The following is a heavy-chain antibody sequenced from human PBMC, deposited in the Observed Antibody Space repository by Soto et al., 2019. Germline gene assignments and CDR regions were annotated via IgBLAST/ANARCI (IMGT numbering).Heavy chain of an antibody. D-gene: IGHD5-18*01. Sequence: GVFLRLSCAASGFNFSSHGMSWVRPVPGKGLEWVPGISGSGKKSYYADSVKGRFSISRDNSKNTLYLQINSLGAEDKALYNSAKVGGYSFDYLNYNDMDVWGQGTTVTVSS. CDR2: ISGSGKKS. CDR3: AKVGGYSFDYLNYNDMDV. CDR1: GFNFSSHG. J-gene: IGHJ6*02. V-gene: IGHV3-23*01.